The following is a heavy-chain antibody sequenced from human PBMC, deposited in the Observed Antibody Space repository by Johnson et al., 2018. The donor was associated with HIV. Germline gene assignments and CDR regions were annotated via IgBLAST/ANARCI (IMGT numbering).Heavy chain of an antibody. D-gene: IGHD4-11*01. Sequence: VQLVESGGGVVQPGRSLRLSCAASGFTFSSYAMHWVHQAPGKGLEWVAVISYDGNNKYYADSVKGRFTISRDNSKNKLYLQMNSLRPKDTAVYHCARVRSSVPYHYSNYPLGAFDIWGQGTMVTVSS. CDR2: ISYDGNNK. CDR1: GFTFSSYA. J-gene: IGHJ3*02. V-gene: IGHV3-30*03. CDR3: ARVRSSVPYHYSNYPLGAFDI.